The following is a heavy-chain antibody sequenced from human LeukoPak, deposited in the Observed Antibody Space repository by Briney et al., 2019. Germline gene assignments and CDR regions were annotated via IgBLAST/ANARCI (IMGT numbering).Heavy chain of an antibody. J-gene: IGHJ6*03. V-gene: IGHV4-34*01. Sequence: SETLSLTCAVYGGSFSGYYWSWIRQPPGKGLEWIGEINHSGSTNYNPSLKSRVTISVDTSKNQFSLKLSSVTAADTAVYYCTRGAYYYDSSGYYGDYYYYMDVWGKGTTVTISS. CDR2: INHSGST. CDR1: GGSFSGYY. D-gene: IGHD3-22*01. CDR3: TRGAYYYDSSGYYGDYYYYMDV.